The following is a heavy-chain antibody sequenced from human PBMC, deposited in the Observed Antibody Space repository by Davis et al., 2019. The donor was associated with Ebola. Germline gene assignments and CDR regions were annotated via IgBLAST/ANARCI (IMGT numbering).Heavy chain of an antibody. D-gene: IGHD6-13*01. CDR2: ISGSGGST. J-gene: IGHJ4*02. Sequence: GESLKISCAASGFTFSSYSMNWVRQAPGKGLEWVSAISGSGGSTYYADSVKGRFTISRDNSKNTLYLQMNSLRAEDTAVYYCARASGYSSSWLDYWGQGTLATVSS. V-gene: IGHV3-23*01. CDR3: ARASGYSSSWLDY. CDR1: GFTFSSYS.